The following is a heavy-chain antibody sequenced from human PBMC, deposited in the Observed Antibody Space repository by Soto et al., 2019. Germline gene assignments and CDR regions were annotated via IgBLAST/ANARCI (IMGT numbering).Heavy chain of an antibody. J-gene: IGHJ4*02. V-gene: IGHV3-30*18. D-gene: IGHD2-2*02. CDR2: ISYDGSNK. CDR3: AKDYVGYCSSTSCYTLDY. Sequence: GGSLRLSCAASGFTFSSYGMHWVRQAPGKGLEWVAVISYDGSNKYYADSVKGRFTISRDNSKNTLYLQMNSLRAEDTAVYYCAKDYVGYCSSTSCYTLDYWGQGTLVTVSS. CDR1: GFTFSSYG.